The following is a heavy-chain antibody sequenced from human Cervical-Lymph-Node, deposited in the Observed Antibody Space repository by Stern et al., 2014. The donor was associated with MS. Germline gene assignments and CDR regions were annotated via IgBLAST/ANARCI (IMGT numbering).Heavy chain of an antibody. CDR3: ARGTLYYERVFDP. Sequence: VQLVESGGGLVKPGGSLRLSCAASGFTFSDYFMSWFRQAPGKGLEWLSYISSSGRSVYYADSVKGRFTISRDNAENSLSLQMNSLRAEDTAMYYCARGTLYYERVFDPWGQGTLVTVSS. CDR1: GFTFSDYF. D-gene: IGHD3-22*01. CDR2: ISSSGRSV. V-gene: IGHV3-11*01. J-gene: IGHJ5*02.